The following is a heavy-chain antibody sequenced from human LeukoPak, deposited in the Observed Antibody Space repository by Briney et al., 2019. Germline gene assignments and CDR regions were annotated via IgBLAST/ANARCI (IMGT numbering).Heavy chain of an antibody. Sequence: GGSLRLSCAASGFTFSTYAMSWVRQAPGKGLEWVSAISANGGSTFYADSVKGRFTVSRDSSKDTLYLQMNSLRAEDTAVYFCARKALGYRLAYGDYWGQGTLVTVSS. CDR1: GFTFSTYA. CDR3: ARKALGYRLAYGDY. CDR2: ISANGGST. V-gene: IGHV3-23*01. J-gene: IGHJ4*02. D-gene: IGHD5-12*01.